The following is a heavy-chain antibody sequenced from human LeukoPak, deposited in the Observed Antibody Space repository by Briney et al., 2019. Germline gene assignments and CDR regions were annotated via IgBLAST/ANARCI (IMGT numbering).Heavy chain of an antibody. V-gene: IGHV4-39*01. J-gene: IGHJ5*02. CDR1: GGSISSTNNY. CDR2: VYYSGST. D-gene: IGHD1-1*01. Sequence: SETLSLTCTVSGGSISSTNNYWGWIRQPPGKGLEWVGSVYYSGSTYYNPSLESRITISVDTSSNQFSLRLRSVTAADTAVYYCARHNGNEDYYNCFDPWGQGTLVTVSS. CDR3: ARHNGNEDYYNCFDP.